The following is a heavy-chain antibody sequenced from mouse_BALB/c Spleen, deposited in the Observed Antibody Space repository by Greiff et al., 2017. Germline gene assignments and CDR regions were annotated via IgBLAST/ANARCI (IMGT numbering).Heavy chain of an antibody. CDR1: GFTFSSFG. V-gene: IGHV5-17*02. D-gene: IGHD1-1*01. CDR2: ISSGSSTI. CDR3: ARGGVLRSLFDY. Sequence: EVQRVESGGGLVQPGGSRKLSCAASGFTFSSFGMHWVRQAPEKGLEWVAYISSGSSTIYYANTVKGRFIVSRDNPKNNLFLQMTSLRSEDTAMYYCARGGVLRSLFDYWGQGTLVTVSA. J-gene: IGHJ3*01.